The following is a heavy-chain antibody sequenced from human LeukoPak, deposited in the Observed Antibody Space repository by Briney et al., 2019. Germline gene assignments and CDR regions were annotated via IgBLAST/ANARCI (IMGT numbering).Heavy chain of an antibody. CDR2: ISGSGGST. J-gene: IGHJ4*02. Sequence: GGSLRLSCAASGFTFSSYAMSWVRQAPGKGLEWVSAISGSGGSTYYADSVKGRFTISRDNSKNTLYLQMNSLRADDTALYYCAKDFTAMVRGGDYWGQGTLVTVSS. CDR1: GFTFSSYA. D-gene: IGHD5-18*01. CDR3: AKDFTAMVRGGDY. V-gene: IGHV3-23*01.